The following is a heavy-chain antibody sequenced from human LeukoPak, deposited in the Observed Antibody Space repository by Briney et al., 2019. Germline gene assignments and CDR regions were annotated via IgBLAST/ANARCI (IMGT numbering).Heavy chain of an antibody. CDR2: IYYGGST. Sequence: SETLSLTCTVSGGSISSYYWSWIRQPPGKGLEWIGSIYYGGSTHYNPSLKSRVTISVDTSKNQFSLKLGSVTAADTAVYYCARPAREGSSGRLDAFDIWGQGTMVTVSS. CDR1: GGSISSYY. CDR3: ARPAREGSSGRLDAFDI. J-gene: IGHJ3*02. V-gene: IGHV4-39*01. D-gene: IGHD3-22*01.